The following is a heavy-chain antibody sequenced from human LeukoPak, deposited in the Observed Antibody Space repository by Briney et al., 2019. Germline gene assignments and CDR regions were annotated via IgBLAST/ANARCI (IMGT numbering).Heavy chain of an antibody. Sequence: SETLSLTCTVSGGSISRYYWSCIRQPPGKGLEWIGYIYYSGSTNYNPSLKSRVTISVDTSKNQFSLKLSSVTAADTAVYYCATGGASYYYYYMDVWGKGTTVTVSS. CDR1: GGSISRYY. D-gene: IGHD3-10*01. CDR2: IYYSGST. V-gene: IGHV4-59*01. CDR3: ATGGASYYYYYMDV. J-gene: IGHJ6*03.